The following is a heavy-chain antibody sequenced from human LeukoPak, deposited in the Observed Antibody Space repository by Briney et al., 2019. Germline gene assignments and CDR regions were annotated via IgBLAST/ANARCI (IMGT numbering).Heavy chain of an antibody. D-gene: IGHD3-22*01. CDR2: ISSSSSYI. CDR1: GFTFSSYA. V-gene: IGHV3-21*01. Sequence: GGSLRLSCAVSGFTFSSYAMSWVRQAPGKGLEWVSSISSSSSYIYYADSVKGRFTISRDNAKNSLYLQMNSLRAEDTAVYYCARDSVIVVAALDYWGQGTLVTVSS. J-gene: IGHJ4*02. CDR3: ARDSVIVVAALDY.